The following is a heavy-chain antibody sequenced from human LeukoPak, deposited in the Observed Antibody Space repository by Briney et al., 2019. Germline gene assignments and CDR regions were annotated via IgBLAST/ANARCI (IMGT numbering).Heavy chain of an antibody. Sequence: GGSLRLSCAASGFTFSRYWMHWVRHAPGKGLVWVSRINGDGSTTIYADSVKGGFTISRDNAKNTLYLKMNSLRAEDTAVYYCATGNYYDSRGYYTFGHWGQGTLVTVSS. CDR1: GFTFSRYW. J-gene: IGHJ1*01. CDR2: INGDGSTT. D-gene: IGHD3-22*01. CDR3: ATGNYYDSRGYYTFGH. V-gene: IGHV3-74*01.